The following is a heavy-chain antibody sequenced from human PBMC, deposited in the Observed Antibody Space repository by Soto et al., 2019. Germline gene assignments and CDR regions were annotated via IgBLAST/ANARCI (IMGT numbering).Heavy chain of an antibody. Sequence: GGSLRLSCAASGFTFSSSAMTWVRQAPGKGLEWVSAISGSGGSTYYADSVKGRFTISRDNSKTTLYLQMNSLRAEDTALYYCAKDLYYYDSSGYYDYWGQGTLVTVSS. CDR3: AKDLYYYDSSGYYDY. V-gene: IGHV3-23*01. CDR2: ISGSGGST. D-gene: IGHD3-22*01. CDR1: GFTFSSSA. J-gene: IGHJ4*02.